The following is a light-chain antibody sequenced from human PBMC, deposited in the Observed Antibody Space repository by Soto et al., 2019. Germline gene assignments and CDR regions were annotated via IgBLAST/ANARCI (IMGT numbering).Light chain of an antibody. CDR1: SSDVGGQKF. Sequence: QSALTQRASVSGSPGQSITFSCTGSSSDVGGQKFVSWYQQHPGKAPKLIIYDVSNRPSGVSTRFSGSKSGNTASLTISGLQAEDEADYYCSSYTTRTTLDVLFGAGTKLTVL. CDR2: DVS. V-gene: IGLV2-14*03. CDR3: SSYTTRTTLDVL. J-gene: IGLJ2*01.